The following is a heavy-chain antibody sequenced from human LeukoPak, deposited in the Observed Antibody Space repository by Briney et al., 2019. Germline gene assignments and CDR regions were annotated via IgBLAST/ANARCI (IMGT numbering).Heavy chain of an antibody. D-gene: IGHD5-18*01. V-gene: IGHV4-59*01. CDR3: ARSARGYSYGHIDY. J-gene: IGHJ4*02. CDR1: GGSISSYY. CDR2: IYYSGST. Sequence: SETLSLTCTVSGGSISSYYWSWIRQPPGKGLEWIGYIYYSGSTNYNPSLKSRVTISVDTSKNQFSLKLSSVTAADTAVYYCARSARGYSYGHIDYWGQGTLVTASS.